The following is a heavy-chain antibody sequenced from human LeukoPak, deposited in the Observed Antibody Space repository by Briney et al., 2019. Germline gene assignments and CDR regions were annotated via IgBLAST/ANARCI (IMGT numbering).Heavy chain of an antibody. Sequence: GGSLRLSCAASGFTFSSYEMDWVRQAPGKGLEWVSYISSSGSTIYYADSVKGRFTISRDNAKNSLYLQMNSLRAEDTAVYYCAELGITVIGGVWGKGTTVTISS. V-gene: IGHV3-48*03. CDR3: AELGITVIGGV. CDR1: GFTFSSYE. D-gene: IGHD3-10*02. CDR2: ISSSGSTI. J-gene: IGHJ6*04.